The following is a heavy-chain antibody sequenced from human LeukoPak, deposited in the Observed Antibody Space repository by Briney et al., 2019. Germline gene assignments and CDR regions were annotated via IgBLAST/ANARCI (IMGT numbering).Heavy chain of an antibody. CDR2: IYPGDSDT. D-gene: IGHD1-26*01. CDR1: GYRFTNHW. CDR3: TRLPQWGGTYHFDY. Sequence: GESLKISCKGSGYRFTNHWIGWVRQMPGKGLEWMGIIYPGDSDTRYSPSFQGQVTISADKSISTAYLQWSSLKASDTAMYYCTRLPQWGGTYHFDYWGQGTLLTVS. V-gene: IGHV5-51*01. J-gene: IGHJ4*02.